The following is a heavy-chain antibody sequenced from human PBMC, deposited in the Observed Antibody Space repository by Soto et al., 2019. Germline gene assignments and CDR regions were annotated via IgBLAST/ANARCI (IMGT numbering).Heavy chain of an antibody. Sequence: EVQLVESGGGLVKPGGSLRLSCAASGFTFSSYSMNWVRQAPGKGLEWVSSISSSSSYIYYADSVKGRFTISRDNAKNPLYLQMNSLRAEDTAVYYCARDPTSSSWFDYWGQGTLVTVSS. CDR3: ARDPTSSSWFDY. CDR1: GFTFSSYS. CDR2: ISSSSSYI. D-gene: IGHD6-13*01. J-gene: IGHJ4*02. V-gene: IGHV3-21*01.